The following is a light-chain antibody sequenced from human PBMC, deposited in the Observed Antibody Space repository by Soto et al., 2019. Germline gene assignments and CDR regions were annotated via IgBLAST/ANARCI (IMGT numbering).Light chain of an antibody. Sequence: EIVLTHSPGTLSLSPCERATLSCSASQSVSNNYLAWYQQKPGQAPRLLIYGASNRATGIPDRFSGSGSGTDFTLTISRLEPEDFAVYYCQQRSNWPPITFGQGTRLEIK. J-gene: IGKJ5*01. CDR1: QSVSNNY. CDR3: QQRSNWPPIT. CDR2: GAS. V-gene: IGKV3D-20*02.